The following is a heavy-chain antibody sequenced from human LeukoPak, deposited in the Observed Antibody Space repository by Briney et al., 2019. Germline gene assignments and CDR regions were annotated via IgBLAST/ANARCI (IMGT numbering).Heavy chain of an antibody. V-gene: IGHV1-69*04. J-gene: IGHJ4*02. CDR3: AGHCGGDCYSPGDY. D-gene: IGHD2-21*02. CDR2: IIPILGIA. Sequence: ASVKVSCTASGGTFSSYAISWVRQAPGQGLEWMGRIIPILGIANYAQKFQGRVTITADKSTSTAYMELSSLRSEDTAVYYCAGHCGGDCYSPGDYWGQGTLVTVSS. CDR1: GGTFSSYA.